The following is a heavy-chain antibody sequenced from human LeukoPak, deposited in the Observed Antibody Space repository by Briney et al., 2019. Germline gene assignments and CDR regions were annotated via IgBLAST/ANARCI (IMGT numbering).Heavy chain of an antibody. CDR2: IYSGGDT. V-gene: IGHV3-53*01. D-gene: IGHD3-16*01. CDR1: GFTVSRYY. J-gene: IGHJ4*02. CDR3: ARADGGGYFRGADY. Sequence: GGSLRLSCAASGFTVSRYYMNWVRQAPGKGLEWVSFIYSGGDTFYADSAKCRFTISRDNSKNTLYLQMNSLRAEDTAVYYCARADGGGYFRGADYWGQGTLVTVSS.